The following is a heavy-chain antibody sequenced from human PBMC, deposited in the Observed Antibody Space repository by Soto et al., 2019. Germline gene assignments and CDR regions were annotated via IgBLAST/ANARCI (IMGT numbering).Heavy chain of an antibody. CDR1: GFTFSSYA. CDR2: ISGSGGST. V-gene: IGHV3-23*01. Sequence: GGSLRLSCAASGFTFSSYAMSWVRQAPGKGLEWVSAISGSGGSTYYADSVKGRFTISRDNSKNTLYLQMNSLRAEDTAVYYCAKGLEYYGSGSYFRPVDYWGQGTLVTVSS. CDR3: AKGLEYYGSGSYFRPVDY. D-gene: IGHD3-10*01. J-gene: IGHJ4*02.